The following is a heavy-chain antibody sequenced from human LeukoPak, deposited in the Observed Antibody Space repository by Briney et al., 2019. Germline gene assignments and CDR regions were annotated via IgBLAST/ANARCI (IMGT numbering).Heavy chain of an antibody. Sequence: PSETLSLTCAVSGVSISSNLWWTWVRQPPGKGLEWIAEIHHSGSINYNPSLKSRVTISVDKAKNQFSLNLNSVTAADTAVYYCARGGDRSFDYWGQEALVTVSS. V-gene: IGHV4-4*02. D-gene: IGHD3-10*01. CDR1: GVSISSNLW. CDR2: IHHSGSI. J-gene: IGHJ4*02. CDR3: ARGGDRSFDY.